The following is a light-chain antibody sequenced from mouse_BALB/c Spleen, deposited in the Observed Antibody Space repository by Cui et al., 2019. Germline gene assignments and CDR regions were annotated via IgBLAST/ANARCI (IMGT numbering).Light chain of an antibody. Sequence: QIVLTQSLATMSASLGEKITLTCSASSGVSYMHWYQQKSGTSPKLLIYSTSNLASGVPSRFSGSGSGTFYSLTISSVEAEDAADYYCHQWSSYPWTFGGGTKLEIK. CDR2: STS. CDR3: HQWSSYPWT. CDR1: SGVSY. V-gene: IGKV4-80*01. J-gene: IGKJ1*01.